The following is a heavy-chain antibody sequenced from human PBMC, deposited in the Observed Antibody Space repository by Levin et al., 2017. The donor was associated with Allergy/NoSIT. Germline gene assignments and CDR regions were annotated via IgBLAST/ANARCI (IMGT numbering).Heavy chain of an antibody. Sequence: GGSLRLSCAASGFTFSSYAMHWVRQAPGKGLEWVAVISYDGSNKYYADSVKGRFTISRDNSKNTLYLQMNSLRAEDTAVYYCASLVGATFEFGAFDIWGQGTMVTVSS. D-gene: IGHD1-26*01. J-gene: IGHJ3*02. V-gene: IGHV3-30*04. CDR2: ISYDGSNK. CDR3: ASLVGATFEFGAFDI. CDR1: GFTFSSYA.